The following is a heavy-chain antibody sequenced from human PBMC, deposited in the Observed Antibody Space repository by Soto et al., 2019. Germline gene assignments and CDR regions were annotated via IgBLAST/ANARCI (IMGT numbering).Heavy chain of an antibody. J-gene: IGHJ6*02. V-gene: IGHV1-18*01. D-gene: IGHD3-10*01. CDR1: GYTFTSYG. CDR2: ISAYNGNT. CDR3: ARGRGAYGMDV. Sequence: QVQLVQSGAEVKKPGPSVKVSCKASGYTFTSYGISWVRQAPGQGLEWMGWISAYNGNTNYAQKLQGRVTMTTDTPTSTADMELGSRRSDDTAGYCCARGRGAYGMDVWGQGTTGTVSS.